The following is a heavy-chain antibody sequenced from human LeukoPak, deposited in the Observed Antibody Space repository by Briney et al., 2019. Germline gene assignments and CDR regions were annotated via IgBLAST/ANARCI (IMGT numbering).Heavy chain of an antibody. CDR1: GFTFSSYS. J-gene: IGHJ4*02. Sequence: KPGGSLRLSCAASGFTFSSYSMNWVRQAPGKGLEWVSSISSSSSYIYYADSVKGRFTISRDNAKNSLYLQMNSLRAEDTAVYYCARDGTDYDILTGYPTYYFDYWGQGTLVTVSS. CDR3: ARDGTDYDILTGYPTYYFDY. D-gene: IGHD3-9*01. CDR2: ISSSSSYI. V-gene: IGHV3-21*01.